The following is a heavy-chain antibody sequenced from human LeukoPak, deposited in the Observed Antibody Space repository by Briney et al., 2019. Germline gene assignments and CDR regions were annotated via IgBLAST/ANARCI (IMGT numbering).Heavy chain of an antibody. J-gene: IGHJ4*02. D-gene: IGHD3-10*01. CDR3: AKGRRLYYASGSPFDY. Sequence: GGSLRLSCAASGFTFSSYAMSWVRQAPGKGLEWVSAISGSGGSTYYADSVKGRFTISRENSKNTLHLQMNSLTAEDTAVYYCAKGRRLYYASGSPFDYWGQGILVTVSS. CDR1: GFTFSSYA. V-gene: IGHV3-23*01. CDR2: ISGSGGST.